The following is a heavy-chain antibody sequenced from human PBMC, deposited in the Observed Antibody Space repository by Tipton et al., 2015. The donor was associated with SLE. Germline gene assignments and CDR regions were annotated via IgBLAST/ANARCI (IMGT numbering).Heavy chain of an antibody. D-gene: IGHD3-16*01. Sequence: TLSLTCAVYGGSFSDYYWAWIRQPPGKGLEWIASIYHSGSTLYNLSLKSRVTISADTSKNQLSLRLTSVTAADTAVYYCARDPQGDERAPAAWWGQGTLVIVSS. CDR1: GGSFSDYY. CDR3: ARDPQGDERAPAAW. V-gene: IGHV4-34*01. CDR2: IYHSGST. J-gene: IGHJ4*02.